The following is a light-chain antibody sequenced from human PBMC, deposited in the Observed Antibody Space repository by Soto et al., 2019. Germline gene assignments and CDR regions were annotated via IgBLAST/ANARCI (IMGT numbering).Light chain of an antibody. CDR1: QDISNY. J-gene: IGKJ4*01. Sequence: DIQMTQSPSSLSASVGDRVTITCQASQDISNYLNWYQQKPGKAPKLLIYDASNLETGVPSRFSGSGSGTDFTLIISSLQAEDVAVYYCQQYYSTPLSFGGGTKVEIK. CDR3: QQYYSTPLS. CDR2: DAS. V-gene: IGKV1-33*01.